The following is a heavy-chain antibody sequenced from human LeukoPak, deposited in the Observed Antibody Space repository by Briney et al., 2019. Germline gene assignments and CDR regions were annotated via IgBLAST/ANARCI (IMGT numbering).Heavy chain of an antibody. CDR3: ARVAGHNWFDP. V-gene: IGHV4-39*07. Sequence: SETLSLTCTVSGASISNSTYYCAWIRQPPGKGLEWIGTIYYSGSSYYNPSLKSRVTTSLDTSKNQFSLKLSSVTAADTAVYYCARVAGHNWFDPWGQGTLVTVSS. CDR1: GASISNSTYY. J-gene: IGHJ5*02. CDR2: IYYSGSS.